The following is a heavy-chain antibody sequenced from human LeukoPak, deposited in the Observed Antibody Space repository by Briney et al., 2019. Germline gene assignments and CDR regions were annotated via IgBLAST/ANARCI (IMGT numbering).Heavy chain of an antibody. CDR2: IYPGDSGT. CDR1: GYSFTSYW. J-gene: IGHJ2*01. Sequence: HGESLKISCKAYGYSFTSYWIGWVRLMPGKGLEWMGIIYPGDSGTRYSPSFQGQVTISADKSISTAYLQWSSLKASDTAMYYCARLYSGSHWYFDLWGRGTLVTVSS. V-gene: IGHV5-51*01. D-gene: IGHD1-26*01. CDR3: ARLYSGSHWYFDL.